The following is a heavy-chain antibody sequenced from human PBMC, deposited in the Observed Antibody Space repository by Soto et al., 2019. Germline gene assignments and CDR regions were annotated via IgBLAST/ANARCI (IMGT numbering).Heavy chain of an antibody. D-gene: IGHD2-15*01. V-gene: IGHV4-34*01. CDR1: GGSFSGYY. CDR2: INHSGST. CDR3: ATQPGRVLIGGNPPYDY. J-gene: IGHJ4*02. Sequence: QVQLQQWGAGLLKPSETLSLTCAVYGGSFSGYYWSWIRQPPGKGLEWIGEINHSGSTNYNPSLKRRVTISVDTSKNQFSLKLSSVTAADTAVYYCATQPGRVLIGGNPPYDYWGQGTLVTVSS.